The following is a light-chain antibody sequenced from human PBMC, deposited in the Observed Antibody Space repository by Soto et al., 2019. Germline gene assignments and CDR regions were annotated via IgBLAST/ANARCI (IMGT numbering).Light chain of an antibody. CDR3: HQYDSSPLT. J-gene: IGKJ4*01. Sequence: EIVLTQSPGTLSLSPGERATLSCRVSQSVSSSYLAWYQQKPDQAPRLLIYGASSRATGIPDRFSGSGSGTDFTLTISRLEPEDFAVYYCHQYDSSPLTFGGGTKVEIK. CDR1: QSVSSSY. V-gene: IGKV3-20*01. CDR2: GAS.